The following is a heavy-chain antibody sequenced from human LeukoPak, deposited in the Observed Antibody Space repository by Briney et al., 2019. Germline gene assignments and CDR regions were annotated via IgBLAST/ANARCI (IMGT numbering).Heavy chain of an antibody. D-gene: IGHD6-6*01. CDR3: ARAGRIAARPDHRY. CDR2: ISGSGGST. Sequence: PGGSLRLSCAASGFTFDDYAMHWVRQAPGKGLEWVSAISGSGGSTYYADSVKGRFTISRDNSKNTLYLQMNSLRAEDTAVYYCARAGRIAARPDHRYWGQGTLVTVSS. J-gene: IGHJ4*02. CDR1: GFTFDDYA. V-gene: IGHV3-23*01.